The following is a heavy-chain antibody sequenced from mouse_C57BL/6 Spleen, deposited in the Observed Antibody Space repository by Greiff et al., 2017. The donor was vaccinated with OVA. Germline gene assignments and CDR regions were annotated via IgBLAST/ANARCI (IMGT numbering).Heavy chain of an antibody. CDR1: GYTFTSYW. J-gene: IGHJ4*01. V-gene: IGHV1-69*01. CDR2: IDPSDSYT. Sequence: QVQLQQPGAELVMPGASVKLSCKASGYTFTSYWMHWVKQRPGQGLEWIGEIDPSDSYTNYNQKFKGKSTLTVDKSSSTAYMQLSSLTSEDSAVYYCARRDSSRAMDYWGRGTSVTVSS. D-gene: IGHD3-2*02. CDR3: ARRDSSRAMDY.